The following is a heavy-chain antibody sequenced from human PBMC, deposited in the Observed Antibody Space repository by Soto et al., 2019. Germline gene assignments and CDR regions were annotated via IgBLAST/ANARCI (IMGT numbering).Heavy chain of an antibody. D-gene: IGHD3-16*01. J-gene: IGHJ4*02. CDR1: GYTFTNFG. CDR2: ISADNGNR. CDR3: ARGGTPIEY. Sequence: QVQLVQSGAEVKKPGASVKVSCKASGYTFTNFGITWVRQAPGQGLEWMGWISADNGNRNYAQNFQGRVTMNTATTTSTAYMELRSLRSDDTAVYYCARGGTPIEYWGQGTLVTVSS. V-gene: IGHV1-18*01.